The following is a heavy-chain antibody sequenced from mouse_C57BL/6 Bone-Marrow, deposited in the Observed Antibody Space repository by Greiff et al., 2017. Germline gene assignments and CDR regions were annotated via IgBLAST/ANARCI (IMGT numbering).Heavy chain of an antibody. V-gene: IGHV1-69*01. CDR1: GYTFTSYW. CDR2: IDPSDSYT. J-gene: IGHJ3*01. Sequence: VQLQQPGAELVMPGASVKLSCKASGYTFTSYWMHWVKQRPGQGLEWIGEIDPSDSYTNYNQQFKGKSTLTVDKSSSTAYMQLSSLTSEDSAVYYWERVSDYDVEVWFAYWGQGTLVTVSA. D-gene: IGHD2-4*01. CDR3: ERVSDYDVEVWFAY.